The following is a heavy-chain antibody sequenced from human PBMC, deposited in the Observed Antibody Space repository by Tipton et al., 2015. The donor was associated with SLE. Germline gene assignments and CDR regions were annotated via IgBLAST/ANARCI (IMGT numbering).Heavy chain of an antibody. J-gene: IGHJ3*02. D-gene: IGHD6-6*01. V-gene: IGHV4-39*07. Sequence: TLSLTCTVSGGSISSSSYYWGWIRQPPGKGLEWIESIYYSGSTYYNPSLKSRVTISVDTSKNQFSLKLNSVTAADTAVYYCARGLSNRKSSSDTFDNWGQGTMVTVSS. CDR3: ARGLSNRKSSSDTFDN. CDR1: GGSISSSSYY. CDR2: IYYSGST.